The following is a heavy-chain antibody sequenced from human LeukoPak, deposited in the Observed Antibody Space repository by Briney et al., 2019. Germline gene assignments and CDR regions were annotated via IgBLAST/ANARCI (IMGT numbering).Heavy chain of an antibody. J-gene: IGHJ4*02. V-gene: IGHV3-20*04. CDR2: INWDGTNT. Sequence: PGRSLRLSCAVSGGATYDYGMSWGPHAPGKGLEWGSGINWDGTNTYYAESVKGRFTISRDSAEKPLYLQMNRLRDNDTAFYYCVKDLSSNWYSFDYWGQGTLVTVSS. D-gene: IGHD6-13*01. CDR1: GGATYDYG. CDR3: VKDLSSNWYSFDY.